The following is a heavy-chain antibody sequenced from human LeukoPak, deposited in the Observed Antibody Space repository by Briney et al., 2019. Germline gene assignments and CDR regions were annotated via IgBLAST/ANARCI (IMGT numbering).Heavy chain of an antibody. CDR2: ISWNSGNI. D-gene: IGHD6-13*01. Sequence: GGSLRLSCSVSGFTFDDYAMHWVRQAPGKGLEWVSGISWNSGNITYGDSVKGRFTISRDNAKNSLYLQMNSLRTEDTALYYCAKGGAAADNYWYFDLWGRGTLVTVSS. CDR1: GFTFDDYA. J-gene: IGHJ2*01. CDR3: AKGGAAADNYWYFDL. V-gene: IGHV3-9*01.